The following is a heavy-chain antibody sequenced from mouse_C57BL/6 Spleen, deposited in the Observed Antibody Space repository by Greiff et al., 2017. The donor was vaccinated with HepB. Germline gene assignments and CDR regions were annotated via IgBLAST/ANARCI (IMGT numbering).Heavy chain of an antibody. CDR1: GYAFSSYW. Sequence: VQLQESGAELVKPGASVKISCKASGYAFSSYWMNWVKQRPGKGLEWIGQIYPGDGDTNYNGKFKGKATLTADKSSSTAYMQLSSLTSEDSAVYFGARSRSNYDFAYWGQGTLVTVSA. CDR2: IYPGDGDT. CDR3: ARSRSNYDFAY. D-gene: IGHD2-5*01. J-gene: IGHJ3*01. V-gene: IGHV1-80*01.